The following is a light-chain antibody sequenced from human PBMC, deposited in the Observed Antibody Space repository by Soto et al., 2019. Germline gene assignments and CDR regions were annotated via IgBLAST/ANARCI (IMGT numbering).Light chain of an antibody. Sequence: VLTQSPGTLSLSPLEIATLSFMASLSVSGSQLAWYQQKPGQPPRLLIYGASSRAAGIPDRFSGSGSGTDFTLTINRLEPEDFAVYYCQQYVTSRRTFGPGTKVDIK. CDR2: GAS. CDR3: QQYVTSRRT. CDR1: LSVSGSQ. J-gene: IGKJ1*01. V-gene: IGKV3-20*01.